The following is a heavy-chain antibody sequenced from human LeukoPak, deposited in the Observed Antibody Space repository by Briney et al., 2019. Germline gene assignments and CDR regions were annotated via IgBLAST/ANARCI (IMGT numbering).Heavy chain of an antibody. CDR1: GFTFSSYG. Sequence: GGSLRLSCAASGFTFSSYGMSWVRQAPGRGLEGVSAISGSGGSTYYADSVKGRFTISRDNSKNTLYLQMNSLRAEDTAVYYCAKERSLIAAEPIDYWGQGTLVTVSS. J-gene: IGHJ4*02. V-gene: IGHV3-23*01. CDR3: AKERSLIAAEPIDY. D-gene: IGHD6-13*01. CDR2: ISGSGGST.